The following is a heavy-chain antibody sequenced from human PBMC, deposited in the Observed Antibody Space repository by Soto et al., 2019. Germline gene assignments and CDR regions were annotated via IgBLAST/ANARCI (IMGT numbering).Heavy chain of an antibody. V-gene: IGHV6-1*01. J-gene: IGHJ3*02. D-gene: IGHD5-18*01. CDR1: GESVSSNTAA. Sequence: QVQLQQSGPGLVKPSQTLSLTCAISGESVSSNTAAWNWIRQSPSRGLEWLGRTNYRSKWYNDYAPYVKSRITINPDTSQNQFYLQRNSVTPEDTAVYYGARAHGQLWFAYAFDIWGQGTMVTVSS. CDR2: TNYRSKWYN. CDR3: ARAHGQLWFAYAFDI.